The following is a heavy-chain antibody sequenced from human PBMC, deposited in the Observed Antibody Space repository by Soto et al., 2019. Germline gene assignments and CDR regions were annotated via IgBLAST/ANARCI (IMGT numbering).Heavy chain of an antibody. Sequence: EVQLVESGGGLIQPGGSLRLSCAASGFTVSTNYVSWVRQAPGKGLEWVSVIYSGGSTYYADSVKGRFTISRDNSKNTLYLQMNSLRAEDTAVYYCARSGSGSYSSPNLDYWGQGTLVTVSS. V-gene: IGHV3-53*01. J-gene: IGHJ4*02. D-gene: IGHD1-26*01. CDR2: IYSGGST. CDR3: ARSGSGSYSSPNLDY. CDR1: GFTVSTNY.